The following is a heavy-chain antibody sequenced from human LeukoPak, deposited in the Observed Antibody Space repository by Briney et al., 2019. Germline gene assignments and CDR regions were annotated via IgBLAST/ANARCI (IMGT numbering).Heavy chain of an antibody. CDR1: GFSFSTYW. V-gene: IGHV3-7*01. Sequence: GGSLRLSCAASGFSFSTYWMTWVRQAPGKGLEGVANINQDGSEKHYVDSVKGRFTISRDNAKNSSYLQMNSLRAEDTAVHYCARDNVRKDDYWGQGTLVTVSS. CDR3: ARDNVRKDDY. CDR2: INQDGSEK. D-gene: IGHD2-8*01. J-gene: IGHJ4*02.